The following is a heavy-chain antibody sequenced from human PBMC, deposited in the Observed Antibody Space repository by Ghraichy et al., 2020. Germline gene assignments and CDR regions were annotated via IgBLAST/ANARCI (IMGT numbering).Heavy chain of an antibody. CDR1: GGTFSSYA. Sequence: SVKVSCKASGGTFSSYAISWVRQAPGQGLEWMGGIIPIFGTANYAQKFQGRVTITADESTSTAYMELSSLRSEDTAVYYCARENSIAAQSRGGGYWFDPWGQGTLVTVSS. J-gene: IGHJ5*02. CDR3: ARENSIAAQSRGGGYWFDP. CDR2: IIPIFGTA. V-gene: IGHV1-69*13. D-gene: IGHD6-13*01.